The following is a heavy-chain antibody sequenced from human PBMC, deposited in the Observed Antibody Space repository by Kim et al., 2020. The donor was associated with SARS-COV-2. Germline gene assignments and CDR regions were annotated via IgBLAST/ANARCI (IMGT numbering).Heavy chain of an antibody. V-gene: IGHV3-13*01. CDR1: GFTFNDSD. J-gene: IGHJ6*02. Sequence: GGSLRLSCAASGFTFNDSDMHWVRQATGKGLEWVSAIGTLGDTYYPGSVKGRFTISRANAKKSLFLQMNSLRPEDTALYYCVKDITPGGADVWGQGTTVTVSS. CDR2: IGTLGDT. D-gene: IGHD2-15*01. CDR3: VKDITPGGADV.